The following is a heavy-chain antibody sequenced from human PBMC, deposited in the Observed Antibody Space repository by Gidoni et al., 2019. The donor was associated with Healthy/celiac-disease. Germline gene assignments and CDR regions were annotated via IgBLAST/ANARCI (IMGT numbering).Heavy chain of an antibody. Sequence: QLQLQESGSGLVKPSQTLSLTCAVSGGSISSGGYSWSWIRQPPGKGLEWIGYIYHSGSTYYNPSLKSRVTISVDRSKNQFSLKLSSVTAADTAVYYCARVAGGGREVTPSKKKYYFDYWGQGTLVTVSS. CDR2: IYHSGST. CDR1: GGSISSGGYS. D-gene: IGHD4-4*01. CDR3: ARVAGGGREVTPSKKKYYFDY. J-gene: IGHJ4*02. V-gene: IGHV4-30-2*01.